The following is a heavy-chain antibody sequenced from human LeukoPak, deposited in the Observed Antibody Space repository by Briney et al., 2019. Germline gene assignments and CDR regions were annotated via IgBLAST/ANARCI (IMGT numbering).Heavy chain of an antibody. CDR2: INSDGSST. CDR3: ARDTSNGDFDY. CDR1: GFTFSTYW. Sequence: GGSLRHSCAASGFTFSTYWMHWVRQAPGKGLVWVSRINSDGSSTNYADSVKGRFTISRDNSKNTLYLQMNRLRAEDTAVYFCARDTSNGDFDYWGQGTLVTVSS. D-gene: IGHD4-17*01. V-gene: IGHV3-74*01. J-gene: IGHJ4*02.